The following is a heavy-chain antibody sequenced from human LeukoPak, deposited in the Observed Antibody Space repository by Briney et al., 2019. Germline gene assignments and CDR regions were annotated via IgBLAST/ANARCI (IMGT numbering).Heavy chain of an antibody. J-gene: IGHJ4*02. D-gene: IGHD3-22*01. CDR2: SYYSGST. CDR1: GGSISSSSYY. Sequence: SETLSLTCTVSGGSISSSSYYWGWIRQPPGKGLEWIGRSYYSGSTYYNPSLKSRVTISVGTSKNQFSLKLSSVTAADTAVYYCARDMGVWDSSGYYYYFDYWGQGTLVTVSS. CDR3: ARDMGVWDSSGYYYYFDY. V-gene: IGHV4-39*07.